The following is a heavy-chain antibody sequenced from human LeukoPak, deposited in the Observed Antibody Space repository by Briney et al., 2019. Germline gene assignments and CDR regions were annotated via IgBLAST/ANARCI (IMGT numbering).Heavy chain of an antibody. CDR2: IFYSGSS. D-gene: IGHD6-25*01. J-gene: IGHJ4*02. Sequence: SKTLSLTCTVSGDSLNSYYWSWIRQPPGEGLQWIGYIFYSGSSNYNASLRSRVAISVDTSKNQFSLKLTSVTAADTAVYYCAGRAARFFDYWGQGILVTVSS. CDR3: AGRAARFFDY. CDR1: GDSLNSYY. V-gene: IGHV4-59*01.